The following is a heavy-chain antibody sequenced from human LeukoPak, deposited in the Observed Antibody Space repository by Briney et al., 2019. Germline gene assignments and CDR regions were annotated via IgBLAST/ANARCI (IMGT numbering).Heavy chain of an antibody. J-gene: IGHJ4*02. D-gene: IGHD1-26*01. CDR2: TSAYNGNT. CDR3: ASVGATKGLPYYFDY. CDR1: GYTFTSYG. Sequence: ASVKVSCKASGYTFTSYGISWVRQAPGLGLEWMGWTSAYNGNTNYAQKLQGRVTMTTDTSTSTAYMELRSLRSDDTAVYYCASVGATKGLPYYFDYWGQGTLVTVSS. V-gene: IGHV1-18*01.